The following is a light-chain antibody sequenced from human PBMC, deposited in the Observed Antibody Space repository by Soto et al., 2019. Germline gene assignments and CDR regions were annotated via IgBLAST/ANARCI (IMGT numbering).Light chain of an antibody. CDR1: SSEVGGYNY. CDR2: EVN. V-gene: IGLV2-8*01. J-gene: IGLJ1*01. CDR3: SSYAGSINV. Sequence: QSALTQPPSASGSPGQSVAISCPGTSSEVGGYNYVSWYQQHPGKAPKLMIYEVNKRTSGFPDRFSGSKSGNTASLTVSGLHAEDEADYYCSSYAGSINVFATRTKVTVL.